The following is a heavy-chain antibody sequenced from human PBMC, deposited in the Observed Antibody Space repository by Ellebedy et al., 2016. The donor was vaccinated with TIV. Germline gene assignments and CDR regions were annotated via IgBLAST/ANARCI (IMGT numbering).Heavy chain of an antibody. V-gene: IGHV4-34*01. CDR3: ARGTSSTSPLTTIFDY. D-gene: IGHD2-2*01. J-gene: IGHJ4*02. Sequence: SETLSLTXAVYGGSFSGYYWSWIRQPPGKGLEWIGEINHSGSTNYNPSLKSRVTISVDTSKNQFSLKLSSVTAADTAVYYCARGTSSTSPLTTIFDYWGQGTLVTVSS. CDR2: INHSGST. CDR1: GGSFSGYY.